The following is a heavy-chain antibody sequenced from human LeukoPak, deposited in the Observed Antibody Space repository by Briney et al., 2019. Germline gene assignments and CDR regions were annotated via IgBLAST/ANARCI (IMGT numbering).Heavy chain of an antibody. J-gene: IGHJ5*02. CDR1: GGSISSYY. Sequence: PSETLSLTCTVSGGSISSYYWSWIRQPPGKGLEWIGYIYYSGSTNYNPSLKSRVTISVDTSKNQFSLKLSSVTAADTAVYYCARDGLSYYYGSGSYGWFDPWGQGTLVTVSS. D-gene: IGHD3-10*01. V-gene: IGHV4-59*01. CDR3: ARDGLSYYYGSGSYGWFDP. CDR2: IYYSGST.